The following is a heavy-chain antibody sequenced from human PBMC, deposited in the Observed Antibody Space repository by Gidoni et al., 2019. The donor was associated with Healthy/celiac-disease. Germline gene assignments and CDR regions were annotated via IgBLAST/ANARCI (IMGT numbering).Heavy chain of an antibody. D-gene: IGHD3-22*01. CDR3: AKDGAVYYDSSGPEDY. CDR1: GFTFSSYG. CDR2: ISYDGSNK. J-gene: IGHJ4*02. Sequence: QVQLVESGGGVVQPGRSLRLSCAASGFTFSSYGMHWVRQAPGKGLEWVAVISYDGSNKYYADSVKGRFTISRDNSKNTLYLQMNSLRAEDTAVYYCAKDGAVYYDSSGPEDYWGQGTLVTVSS. V-gene: IGHV3-30*18.